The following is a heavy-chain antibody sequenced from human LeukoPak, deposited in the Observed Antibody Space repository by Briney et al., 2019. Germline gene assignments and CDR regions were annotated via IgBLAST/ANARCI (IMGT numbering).Heavy chain of an antibody. D-gene: IGHD3-10*01. Sequence: GGSLRLSCAASGFTFSSYAMSWVRQAPGKGLEWVSVIYSGGSIYYADSVKGRFTISRDNSKNTLYLQMNSLRAEDTAVYYCASPPAGRFGELLEYWGQGALVTVSS. CDR1: GFTFSSYA. V-gene: IGHV3-66*01. J-gene: IGHJ4*02. CDR3: ASPPAGRFGELLEY. CDR2: IYSGGSI.